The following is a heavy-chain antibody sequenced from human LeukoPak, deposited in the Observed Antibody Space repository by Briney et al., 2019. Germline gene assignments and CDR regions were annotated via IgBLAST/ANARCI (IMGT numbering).Heavy chain of an antibody. Sequence: GESLKISCKGSGYSFTSYWIGWVRQMPGKGLEWMGISYPGDSDTRYSPSFQGQVTISADKSISTAYLQWSSLKASDTAMYYCARHPYSSGWHFDYWGQGTLVTVSS. CDR1: GYSFTSYW. CDR3: ARHPYSSGWHFDY. D-gene: IGHD6-19*01. V-gene: IGHV5-51*01. CDR2: SYPGDSDT. J-gene: IGHJ4*02.